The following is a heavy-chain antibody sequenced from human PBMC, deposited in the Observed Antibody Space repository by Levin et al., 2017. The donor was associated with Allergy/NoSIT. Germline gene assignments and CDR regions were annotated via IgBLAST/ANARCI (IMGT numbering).Heavy chain of an antibody. D-gene: IGHD5-12*01. Sequence: GESLKISCAASGFTFSSYAMSWVRQAPGKGLEWVSAISGSGGSTYYADSVKGRFTISRDNSKNTLYLQMNSLRAEDTAVYYCAKTRHSGYDAFDYWGQGTLVTVSS. V-gene: IGHV3-23*01. CDR1: GFTFSSYA. CDR2: ISGSGGST. J-gene: IGHJ4*02. CDR3: AKTRHSGYDAFDY.